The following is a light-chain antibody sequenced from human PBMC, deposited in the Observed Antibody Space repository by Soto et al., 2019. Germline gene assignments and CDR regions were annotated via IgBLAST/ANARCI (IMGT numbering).Light chain of an antibody. CDR2: AAS. Sequence: PLTQSPSSLSASVGDRVTITCRASQGISSYLAWYQQKPGEAPKLLIYAASTLQSGVPSRFSGSGSGTDFTLTISSLQPEDFATYYCQRLNTYPTFGQGTRLEMK. CDR1: QGISSY. CDR3: QRLNTYPT. J-gene: IGKJ5*01. V-gene: IGKV1-9*01.